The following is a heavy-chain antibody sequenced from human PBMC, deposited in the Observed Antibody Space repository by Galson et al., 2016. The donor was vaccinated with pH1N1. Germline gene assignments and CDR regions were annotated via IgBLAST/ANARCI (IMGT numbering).Heavy chain of an antibody. CDR2: ISYSGST. J-gene: IGHJ5*01. Sequence: LSLTCTVSGGSISSGSYYWNWIRQHPGKGLEWIGCISYSGSTYYNPSLKSRITISVDTSKNQFSLKLSSVTAADTAVYYCARLVWFGELGNWFDSWGQGTLVTVSS. V-gene: IGHV4-31*03. CDR3: ARLVWFGELGNWFDS. CDR1: GGSISSGSYY. D-gene: IGHD3-10*01.